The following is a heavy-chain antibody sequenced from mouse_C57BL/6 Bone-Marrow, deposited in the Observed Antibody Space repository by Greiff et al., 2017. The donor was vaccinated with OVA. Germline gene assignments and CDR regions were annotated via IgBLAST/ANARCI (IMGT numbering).Heavy chain of an antibody. Sequence: VQLQQPGAELVRPGTSVKLSCKASGYTFTSYWMHWVKQRPGQGLEWIRVIDPSDSYTNYNQKFKGKATLTVDTSSSTAYMQLSSLTSEDSAVYYCARPYDYDGAWFAYWGQGTLVTVSA. CDR2: IDPSDSYT. D-gene: IGHD2-4*01. V-gene: IGHV1-59*01. CDR3: ARPYDYDGAWFAY. J-gene: IGHJ3*01. CDR1: GYTFTSYW.